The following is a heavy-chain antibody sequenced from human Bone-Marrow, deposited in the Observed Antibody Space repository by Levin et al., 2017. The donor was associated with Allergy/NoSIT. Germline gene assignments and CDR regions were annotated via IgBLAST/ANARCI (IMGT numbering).Heavy chain of an antibody. Sequence: GESLKISCAASGFSFSSFFMSWVRQAPGGGLEWVSAMSGGGDTIFYADSVKGRFTISRDNSKNTLYLQMNSLRAGDTALYYCARDGLTARLDSWGQGTLVTVSS. J-gene: IGHJ4*02. CDR1: GFSFSSFF. D-gene: IGHD4/OR15-4a*01. CDR3: ARDGLTARLDS. CDR2: MSGGGDTI. V-gene: IGHV3-23*01.